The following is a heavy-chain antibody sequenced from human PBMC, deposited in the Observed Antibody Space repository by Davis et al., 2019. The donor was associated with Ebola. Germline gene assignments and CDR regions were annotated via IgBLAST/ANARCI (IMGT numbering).Heavy chain of an antibody. CDR1: GFTFSSYS. D-gene: IGHD1-20*01. V-gene: IGHV3-21*05. Sequence: GESLKISCAASGFTFSSYSMNWVRQAPGKGLEWIAYISGSGDDTYYADSVEGRFTMSRDNRKKSVYLQMNSLRVEDTAIYYCARDVTGTVDVWGQGTTVTVS. CDR3: ARDVTGTVDV. CDR2: ISGSGDDT. J-gene: IGHJ6*02.